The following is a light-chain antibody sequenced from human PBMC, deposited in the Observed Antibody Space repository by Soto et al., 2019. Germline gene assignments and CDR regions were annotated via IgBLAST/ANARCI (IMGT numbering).Light chain of an antibody. CDR2: EVS. CDR1: SSDVGGYNY. J-gene: IGLJ3*02. CDR3: SSYSSVTTLWV. Sequence: QSALTQPASVSGSPGQSITISCTGTSSDVGGYNYVSWYQQHPGKAPKLIIYEVSNRPSGVSNRFSGSKSGNTASLTVSGLQAEDEADYYFSSYSSVTTLWVFGGGTKVTVL. V-gene: IGLV2-14*01.